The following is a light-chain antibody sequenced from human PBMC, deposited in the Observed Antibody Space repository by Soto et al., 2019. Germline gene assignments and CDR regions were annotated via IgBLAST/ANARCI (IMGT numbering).Light chain of an antibody. Sequence: SVTSLPPSASGTTGQRSTISCSGSISNIGTYSVSWYQQFPGTAPRLLIYSDNQRPSGVPDRFSASKSCASASLAISGLQSEDEADFYCAAWDDSLNGCVFGTGTTVTV. CDR1: ISNIGTYS. CDR3: AAWDDSLNGCV. J-gene: IGLJ1*01. CDR2: SDN. V-gene: IGLV1-44*01.